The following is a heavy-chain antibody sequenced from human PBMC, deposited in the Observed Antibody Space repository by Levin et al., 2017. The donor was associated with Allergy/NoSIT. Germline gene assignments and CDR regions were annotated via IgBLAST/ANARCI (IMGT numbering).Heavy chain of an antibody. D-gene: IGHD3-16*02. CDR2: INPNSGGT. J-gene: IGHJ4*02. CDR3: AVAFYDYVWGSYRH. V-gene: IGHV1-2*02. CDR1: GYTFTGYY. Sequence: ASVKVSCKASGYTFTGYYMHWVRQAPGQGLEWMGWINPNSGGTNYAQKFQGRVTMTRDTSISTAYMELSRLRSDDTAVYYCAVAFYDYVWGSYRHWGQGTLVTVSS.